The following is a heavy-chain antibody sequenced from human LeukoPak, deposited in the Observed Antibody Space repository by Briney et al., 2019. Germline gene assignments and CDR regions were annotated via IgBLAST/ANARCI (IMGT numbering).Heavy chain of an antibody. CDR1: GFTFSSYS. CDR2: LYYSGST. J-gene: IGHJ5*02. CDR3: ARGANWFDP. Sequence: GSLRFSCAASGFTFSSYSMNWVRQPPGKGLEWIGYLYYSGSTNYNPSLKSRVTISVDTSKNQFSLKLSSVTAADTAVYYRARGANWFDPWGQGTLVTVSS. V-gene: IGHV4-59*01.